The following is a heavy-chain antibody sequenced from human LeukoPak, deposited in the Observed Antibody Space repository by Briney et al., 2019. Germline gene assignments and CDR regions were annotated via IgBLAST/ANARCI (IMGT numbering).Heavy chain of an antibody. J-gene: IGHJ4*02. Sequence: SETLSPTCTVSGGSISSYYWSWIRQPPGKGLEWIGYIYYSGSTNYNPSLKSRVTISVDTSKNQFSLKLSSVTAADTAVYYCARARYYYDSSGGYYFDYWGQGTLVTVSS. CDR1: GGSISSYY. V-gene: IGHV4-59*01. CDR3: ARARYYYDSSGGYYFDY. D-gene: IGHD3-22*01. CDR2: IYYSGST.